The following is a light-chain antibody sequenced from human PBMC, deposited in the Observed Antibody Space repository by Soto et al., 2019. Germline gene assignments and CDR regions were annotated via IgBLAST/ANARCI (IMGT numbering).Light chain of an antibody. J-gene: IGKJ2*01. V-gene: IGKV1-39*01. Sequence: DIQMTQSLSSLSASVGDTVTITCRASQSISNSLSWYQQKPGKAPKFLIYVASTLQRGVPSRFSGSGSGTDFTLTMSSLQPEDVATYYCQQTFSPPYTFGQGTKLEIK. CDR1: QSISNS. CDR2: VAS. CDR3: QQTFSPPYT.